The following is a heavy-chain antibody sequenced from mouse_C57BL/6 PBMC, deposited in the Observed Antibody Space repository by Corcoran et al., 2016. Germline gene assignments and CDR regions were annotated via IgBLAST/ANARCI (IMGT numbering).Heavy chain of an antibody. CDR3: ARVGGSMVTTDY. CDR2: IYPGDGDT. V-gene: IGHV1-80*01. Sequence: QVQLQQSGAELVKPGASVKISCKASGYAFSSYWMNWVKQRPGKGLEWIGQIYPGDGDTNYNGKFKGKATLTADKSSSTAYMQLSSLTSEDSAVYFCARVGGSMVTTDYWGQGTTLTVSS. CDR1: GYAFSSYW. D-gene: IGHD2-2*01. J-gene: IGHJ2*01.